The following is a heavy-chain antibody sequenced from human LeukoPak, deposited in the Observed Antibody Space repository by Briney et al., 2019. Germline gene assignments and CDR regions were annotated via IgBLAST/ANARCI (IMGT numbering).Heavy chain of an antibody. V-gene: IGHV3-30*02. D-gene: IGHD3-3*01. J-gene: IGHJ3*02. CDR3: AKDRGRGGYDYDFSLDAFDI. Sequence: PGGSLRLSCAASGFTFSSYGMHWVRQAPGKGLEWVAFIRYDGSNKYYADSVKGRFTISRDNSKNTLYLQMNSLRAEDTAVYYCAKDRGRGGYDYDFSLDAFDIWGQGTMVTVSS. CDR2: IRYDGSNK. CDR1: GFTFSSYG.